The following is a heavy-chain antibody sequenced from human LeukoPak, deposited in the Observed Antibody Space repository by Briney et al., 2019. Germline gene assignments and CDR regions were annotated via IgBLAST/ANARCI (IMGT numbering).Heavy chain of an antibody. D-gene: IGHD3-22*01. V-gene: IGHV3-30*02. CDR3: AKDQYYDSSGPDAFDI. CDR1: GFTFSSYG. Sequence: PGGSLRLSCAASGFTFSSYGMHWVRQAPGKGLEWVAFIRYDGSNKYYADSVKGRFTISRGNSKNTLYLQMNSLRAEDTAVYYCAKDQYYDSSGPDAFDIWGQGTMVTVSS. CDR2: IRYDGSNK. J-gene: IGHJ3*02.